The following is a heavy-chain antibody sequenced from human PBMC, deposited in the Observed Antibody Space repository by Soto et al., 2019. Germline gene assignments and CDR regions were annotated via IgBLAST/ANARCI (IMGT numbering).Heavy chain of an antibody. CDR1: GYTFTSYA. D-gene: IGHD6-19*01. CDR3: AREVIAVAGTTYYYPYYGRDG. CDR2: INAGNGNT. J-gene: IGHJ6*04. Sequence: ASVKVSCKASGYTFTSYAMHWVRQAPGQRLEWMGWINAGNGNTKYSQKFQGRVTITRDTSASTAYMELSSLRSEDTTVYYCAREVIAVAGTTYYYPYYGRDGRGKGTTVTGSS. V-gene: IGHV1-3*01.